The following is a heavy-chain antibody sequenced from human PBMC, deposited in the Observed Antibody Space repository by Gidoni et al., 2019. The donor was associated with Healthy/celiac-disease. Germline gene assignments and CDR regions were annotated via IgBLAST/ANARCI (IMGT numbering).Heavy chain of an antibody. V-gene: IGHV4-39*07. Sequence: QLQLQESGPGLVKPSETLSLTGTVSGGPSSSSSYYWGWIRQPPGKGLEWIGSIYYSGSTYYNPSLKSRVTISVDTSKNQFSLKLSSVTAADTAVYYCARDFSLVTTVHFDYWGQGTLVTVSS. CDR2: IYYSGST. CDR3: ARDFSLVTTVHFDY. J-gene: IGHJ4*02. CDR1: GGPSSSSSYY. D-gene: IGHD4-17*01.